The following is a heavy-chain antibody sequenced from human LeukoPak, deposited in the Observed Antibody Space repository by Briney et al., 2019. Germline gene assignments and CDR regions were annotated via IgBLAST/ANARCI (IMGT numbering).Heavy chain of an antibody. CDR2: IRANYAPR. J-gene: IGHJ4*02. D-gene: IGHD2-15*01. Sequence: QPGGSLRLSCAASGFKVGSYSTSWVRQAPGKGLEWVSHIRANYAPRYQPDLVTGRFTISRDPSKNLIFLQMNSLTVEDTDIYYCAKETSGYCDGGTCYSYHYFDYWGQGILVTVSS. CDR3: AKETSGYCDGGTCYSYHYFDY. CDR1: GFKVGSYS. V-gene: IGHV3-23*01.